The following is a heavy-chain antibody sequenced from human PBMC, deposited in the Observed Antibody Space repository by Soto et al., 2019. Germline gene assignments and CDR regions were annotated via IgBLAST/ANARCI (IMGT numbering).Heavy chain of an antibody. Sequence: SETLSLTCVVYGGSFSGYYWSWIRQSPGKGLEWIGGINHRGSTNYNPSLESRVTISVDTSKNQFSLKLPSVTAADTAMYYCARDGFCTSTTCRVGNWFDPWGQGTLVTVS. V-gene: IGHV4-34*01. CDR3: ARDGFCTSTTCRVGNWFDP. J-gene: IGHJ5*02. CDR2: INHRGST. D-gene: IGHD2-2*01. CDR1: GGSFSGYY.